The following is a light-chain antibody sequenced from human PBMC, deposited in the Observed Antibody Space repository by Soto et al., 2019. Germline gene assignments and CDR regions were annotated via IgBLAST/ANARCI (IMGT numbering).Light chain of an antibody. Sequence: EIVLTQSPATLSSFPGDRVTLSCRASQTLSNSFIAWYQQKPGQAPRLLIYGASTRATGIPARFSGSGSGTEFTLTISSLQSEDFAVYYCQQYNNWPETFGQGTKVDIK. CDR3: QQYNNWPET. CDR1: QTLSNS. V-gene: IGKV3-15*01. CDR2: GAS. J-gene: IGKJ1*01.